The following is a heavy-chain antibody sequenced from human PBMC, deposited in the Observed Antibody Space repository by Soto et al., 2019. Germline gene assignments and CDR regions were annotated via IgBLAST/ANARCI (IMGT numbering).Heavy chain of an antibody. D-gene: IGHD3-10*01. Sequence: EVQLVESGGGLIQPGGSLKLSCAASGFTVGNNYMSWVRQAPGKGLEWVSLIYSTGTTKYADSVKGRFTVSRDNAKNTLYLQMNSLRAEDTAVYDFAKDGRGSGSHYNSFGYWGQGTLVTVSS. J-gene: IGHJ4*02. V-gene: IGHV3-53*01. CDR3: AKDGRGSGSHYNSFGY. CDR1: GFTVGNNY. CDR2: IYSTGTT.